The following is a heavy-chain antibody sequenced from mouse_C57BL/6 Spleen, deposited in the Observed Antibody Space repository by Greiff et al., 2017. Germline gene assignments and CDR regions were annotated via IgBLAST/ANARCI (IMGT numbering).Heavy chain of an antibody. Sequence: QLQQSGAELARPGASVKLSCKASGYTFTSYGISWVKQRTGQGLEWIGEIYPRSGNTYYNEKFKGKATLTADKSSSTAYMELRSLTSEDSAVYFCARVGSSYERGYFDYWGQGTTLTVSS. D-gene: IGHD1-1*01. CDR2: IYPRSGNT. J-gene: IGHJ2*01. CDR3: ARVGSSYERGYFDY. CDR1: GYTFTSYG. V-gene: IGHV1-81*01.